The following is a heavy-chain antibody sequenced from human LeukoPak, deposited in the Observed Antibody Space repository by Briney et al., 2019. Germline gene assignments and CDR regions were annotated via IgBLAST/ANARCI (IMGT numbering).Heavy chain of an antibody. D-gene: IGHD3-22*01. J-gene: IGHJ4*02. Sequence: GGSLRLSCAASGFTFSSYSMTWVRQAPGKGLEWVSSISSSSSYIYYADSVKGRFTISRDNAKNSLYLQMNSLRAEDTAVYYCAKTAHSSGYYYWDYFDYWGQGTLVTVSS. CDR3: AKTAHSSGYYYWDYFDY. CDR1: GFTFSSYS. V-gene: IGHV3-21*01. CDR2: ISSSSSYI.